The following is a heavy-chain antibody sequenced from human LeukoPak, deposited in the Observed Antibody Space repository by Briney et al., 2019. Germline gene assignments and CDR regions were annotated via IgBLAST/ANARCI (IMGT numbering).Heavy chain of an antibody. J-gene: IGHJ1*01. CDR1: GFTFSSYG. Sequence: SGGSLRLSCAASGFTFSSYGMHWVRQAPGKGLEWVAVIWYDGSNKYYADSVKGRFTISRDNSKNTLYLQMNSLRAEDTAVYYCARGSIAALPPLAEYFQHWGQGTLVTVSS. D-gene: IGHD6-6*01. CDR3: ARGSIAALPPLAEYFQH. CDR2: IWYDGSNK. V-gene: IGHV3-33*01.